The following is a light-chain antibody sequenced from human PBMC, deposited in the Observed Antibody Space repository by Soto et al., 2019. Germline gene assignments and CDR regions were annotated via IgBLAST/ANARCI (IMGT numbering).Light chain of an antibody. V-gene: IGKV1-33*01. CDR3: QQFDSLLRAT. CDR2: GAS. CDR1: QDIRNN. J-gene: IGKJ4*01. Sequence: DIQMTQSPSSLSASVRDSVTITCKASQDIRNNLNWYQQKPGQAPKVLIYGASTLVTGVPSRFSGRGSGTHFTFTVSILKPEDIATYDCQQFDSLLRATFCGGTNVEV.